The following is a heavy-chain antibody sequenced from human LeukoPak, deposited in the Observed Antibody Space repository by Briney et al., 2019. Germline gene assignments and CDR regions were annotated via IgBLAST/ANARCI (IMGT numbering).Heavy chain of an antibody. Sequence: SVKVSRKGAGGTFCSYVISGVRQAPGQGLEWMGGIIPIFGTANYAQKFQGRVTITTDESTSTAYMELSSLRSEDTAVYYCAREYYYDSSGYLPILDYWGQGTLVTVSS. J-gene: IGHJ4*02. V-gene: IGHV1-69*05. CDR1: GGTFCSYV. D-gene: IGHD3-22*01. CDR2: IIPIFGTA. CDR3: AREYYYDSSGYLPILDY.